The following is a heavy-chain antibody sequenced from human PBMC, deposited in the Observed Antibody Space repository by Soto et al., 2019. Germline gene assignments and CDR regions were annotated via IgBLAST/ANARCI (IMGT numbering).Heavy chain of an antibody. J-gene: IGHJ3*02. CDR3: AQGEGPHDAFDI. CDR1: GFTFDDYA. V-gene: IGHV3-9*01. Sequence: GGSLRLSCAASGFTFDDYAMHWVRQAPGKGLEWVSGISWNSGSIGYADSVKGRFTISRDNAKNSLYLQMNSLRAEDTALYYCAQGEGPHDAFDIWGQGTMVTV. CDR2: ISWNSGSI.